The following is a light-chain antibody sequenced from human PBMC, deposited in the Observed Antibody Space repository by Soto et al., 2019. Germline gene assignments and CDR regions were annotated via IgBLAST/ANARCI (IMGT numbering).Light chain of an antibody. Sequence: QSALTQPPSASGSPGQSVTLSRTGTSSGVGGYNYVSWYQQHPGKAPKLMIYEVSKRPSGVPDRFSGSKSGNTASLTVSGLQAEDEADYYCSSYAGSNNVVFGGGTKVTVL. CDR2: EVS. V-gene: IGLV2-8*01. CDR3: SSYAGSNNVV. J-gene: IGLJ2*01. CDR1: SSGVGGYNY.